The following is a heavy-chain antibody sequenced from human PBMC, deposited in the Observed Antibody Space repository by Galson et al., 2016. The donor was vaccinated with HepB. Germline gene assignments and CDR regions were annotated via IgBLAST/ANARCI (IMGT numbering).Heavy chain of an antibody. Sequence: SETLSLTCTVSGGSISANWWSWVRRPPAKGLEWIGEIYHTGSTYYNPSLNSRVSISIDESKNQLSLRLTSVTAADMAVYYCARHITVSGTRGFDYWGQGILVTVSS. CDR1: GGSISANW. CDR3: ARHITVSGTRGFDY. D-gene: IGHD2-8*01. J-gene: IGHJ4*02. CDR2: IYHTGST. V-gene: IGHV4-4*02.